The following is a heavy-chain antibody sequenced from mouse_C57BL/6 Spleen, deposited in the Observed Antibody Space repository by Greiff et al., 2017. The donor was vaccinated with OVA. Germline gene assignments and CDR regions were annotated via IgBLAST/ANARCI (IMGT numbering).Heavy chain of an antibody. CDR3: ARITTVVARRYFDV. D-gene: IGHD1-1*01. J-gene: IGHJ1*03. Sequence: QVQLQQSGAELVKPGASVKISCKASGYAFSSYWMNWVKQRPGKGLEWIGQIYPGDGDTNYNGKLKGKATLTADKSSSTAYMQLSSLTSEDSAVYFCARITTVVARRYFDVWGTGTTVTVSS. CDR1: GYAFSSYW. CDR2: IYPGDGDT. V-gene: IGHV1-80*01.